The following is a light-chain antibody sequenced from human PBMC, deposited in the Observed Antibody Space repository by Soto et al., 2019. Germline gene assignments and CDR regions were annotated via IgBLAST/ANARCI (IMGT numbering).Light chain of an antibody. CDR1: SSNIGAGYD. V-gene: IGLV1-40*01. CDR3: CSYVGSDSSFV. J-gene: IGLJ1*01. Sequence: QSVLTQPPSVSGAPGQRVTISCTGGSSNIGAGYDVHWYQQLPGTAPKLLIYGNSNRPSGVPDRFSGSKSGTSASLAITGLQAEDEADYYCCSYVGSDSSFVFGSGTKVTVL. CDR2: GNS.